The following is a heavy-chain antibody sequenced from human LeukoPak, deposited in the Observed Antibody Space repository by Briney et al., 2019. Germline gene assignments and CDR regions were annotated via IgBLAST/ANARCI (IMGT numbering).Heavy chain of an antibody. J-gene: IGHJ4*02. D-gene: IGHD6-13*01. CDR3: ARAARQQLADY. V-gene: IGHV4-39*07. Sequence: PSETLSLTCTVSGVSISSSNSYWGWIRQPPGKGLEWIGSIYYSGNTYYNASLKSQVSISIDTSKNQFSLRLTSVTAADTAVYYCARAARQQLADYWGQGTLVTVSS. CDR2: IYYSGNT. CDR1: GVSISSSNSY.